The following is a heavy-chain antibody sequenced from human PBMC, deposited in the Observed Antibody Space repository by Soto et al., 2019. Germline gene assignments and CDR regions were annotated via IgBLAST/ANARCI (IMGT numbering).Heavy chain of an antibody. V-gene: IGHV3-30*18. J-gene: IGHJ4*02. CDR2: ISYDGSNK. CDR1: GFTFSSYG. D-gene: IGHD6-13*01. Sequence: PGGSLRLSCAASGFTFSSYGMHWVRQAPGKGLEWVAVISYDGSNKNYADSVKGRFTISRDNSKNTLYLHMNSLRGEDTAVYYCAKGGSSWYDIDYWGQGILVTVSS. CDR3: AKGGSSWYDIDY.